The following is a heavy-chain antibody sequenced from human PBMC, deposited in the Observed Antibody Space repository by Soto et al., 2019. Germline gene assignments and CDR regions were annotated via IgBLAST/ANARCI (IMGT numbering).Heavy chain of an antibody. V-gene: IGHV1-2*04. Sequence: ASVKVSCKASGYTFTGYYTHWVRQAPGQGLEWMGWINPNSGGTNCAQKFQGWVTMTRDTSISTAYMELSRLRSDDTAVYYCARDLVVGATTPYYGMDVWGQGTTVTVSS. CDR1: GYTFTGYY. J-gene: IGHJ6*02. D-gene: IGHD1-26*01. CDR3: ARDLVVGATTPYYGMDV. CDR2: INPNSGGT.